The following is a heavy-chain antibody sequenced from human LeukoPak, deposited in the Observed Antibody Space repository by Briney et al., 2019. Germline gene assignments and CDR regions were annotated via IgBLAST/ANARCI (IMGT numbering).Heavy chain of an antibody. D-gene: IGHD2-2*01. CDR3: AREFPPTVVVPAAAALDI. V-gene: IGHV3-23*01. CDR2: LSGSGGGT. CDR1: GITLSNYG. J-gene: IGHJ3*02. Sequence: PGGSLRLSCAVSGITLSNYGMSWVRQAPGKGLEWVAGLSGSGGGTNYADSVQGRFTISRDNPKNTLYLQMNSLRAEDTALYYCAREFPPTVVVPAAAALDIWGHGTMVTVSS.